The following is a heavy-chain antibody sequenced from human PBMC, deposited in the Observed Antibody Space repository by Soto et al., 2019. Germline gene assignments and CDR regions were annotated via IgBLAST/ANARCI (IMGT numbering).Heavy chain of an antibody. CDR3: AKDQWVARSEQWLVMLGYYCYYGMDV. V-gene: IGHV3-23*01. Sequence: GGSLRLSCAASGFTFSSYAMSWVRQAPGKGLEWVSAISGSGGSTYYADSVKGRFTISRDNSKNTLYLQMNSLRAEDTAVYYCAKDQWVARSEQWLVMLGYYCYYGMDVWGQGTTVTVSS. CDR2: ISGSGGST. D-gene: IGHD6-19*01. J-gene: IGHJ6*02. CDR1: GFTFSSYA.